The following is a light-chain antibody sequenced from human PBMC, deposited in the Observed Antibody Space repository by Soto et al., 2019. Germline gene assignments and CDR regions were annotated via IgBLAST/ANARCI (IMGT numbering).Light chain of an antibody. V-gene: IGKV3-11*01. CDR3: HQRQSWPRT. J-gene: IGKJ1*01. CDR1: HAFXTR. Sequence: IVLTQSPASLCLCPGDRVTLSCKASHAFXTRLGWYQHKPGQAPRFLXDQAANMAAGGPARLSGSGSATDFPLTISNVEPEDFAVYYCHQRQSWPRTFGQGTKVDIK. CDR2: QAA.